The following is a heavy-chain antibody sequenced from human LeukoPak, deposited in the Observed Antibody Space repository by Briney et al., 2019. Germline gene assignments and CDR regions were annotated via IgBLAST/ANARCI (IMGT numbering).Heavy chain of an antibody. CDR3: ANSYYDSSGYSGAFDI. CDR1: GLSLSTSGVG. Sequence: SGPTLVNPTQTLTLTCTFSGLSLSTSGVGVGWIRQPPGKALEWLALIYWNDDKRYSPSLKSRLTITKDTSKNQVVLTMTNMDPVDTATYYCANSYYDSSGYSGAFDIWGQGTMVTVSS. D-gene: IGHD3-22*01. V-gene: IGHV2-5*01. J-gene: IGHJ3*02. CDR2: IYWNDDK.